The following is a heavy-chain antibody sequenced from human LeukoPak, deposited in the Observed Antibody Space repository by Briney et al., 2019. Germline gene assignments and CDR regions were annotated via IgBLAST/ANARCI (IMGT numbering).Heavy chain of an antibody. CDR3: ARGQSGYDWSYHDY. Sequence: SVKVSCKASGGTFSSYAISWVRQAPGQGLEWMGGIIPIFGTANYAQKFQGRVTITADKSTSTAYMELSSLRSEDTAVYYCARGQSGYDWSYHDYWGQGPLVTVSS. J-gene: IGHJ4*02. CDR1: GGTFSSYA. V-gene: IGHV1-69*06. CDR2: IIPIFGTA. D-gene: IGHD5-12*01.